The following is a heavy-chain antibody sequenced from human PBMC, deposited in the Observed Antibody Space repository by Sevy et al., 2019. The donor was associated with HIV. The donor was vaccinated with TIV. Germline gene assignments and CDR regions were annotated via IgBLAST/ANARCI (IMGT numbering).Heavy chain of an antibody. CDR3: ARLYSSSSGRGLDN. CDR1: GFTFGSYW. V-gene: IGHV3-7*01. D-gene: IGHD6-6*01. J-gene: IGHJ4*02. Sequence: GGSLRLSCAASGFTFGSYWMTWVRQAPGKGLEWVANIKEDGSGLFYVDSVRGRFTFSRDNAKKTLYLQMNNLRGEDTALYYCARLYSSSSGRGLDNWGQGALVTVSS. CDR2: IKEDGSGL.